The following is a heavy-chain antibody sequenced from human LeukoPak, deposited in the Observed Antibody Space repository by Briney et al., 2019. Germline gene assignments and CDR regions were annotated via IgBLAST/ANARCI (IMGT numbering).Heavy chain of an antibody. CDR3: ARGRRDGYNLEYFDK. Sequence: PSETLSLTCAVSGGSISSSHWWSWVRQPPGKGLQWIGSFYYSGSTYYNPSLKSRVTIYVDTSKNQFSLKLSSVTAADTAVYYCARGRRDGYNLEYFDKWGQGTLVTVSS. CDR2: FYYSGST. D-gene: IGHD5-24*01. CDR1: GGSISSSHW. V-gene: IGHV4-39*01. J-gene: IGHJ4*02.